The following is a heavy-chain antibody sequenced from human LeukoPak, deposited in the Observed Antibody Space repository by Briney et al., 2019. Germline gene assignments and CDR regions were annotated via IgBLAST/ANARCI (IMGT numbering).Heavy chain of an antibody. CDR1: GFTFSSYG. Sequence: PGRSLRLSCAASGFTFSSYGMHWVRQAPGKGLEWVAVIWYDGSNKYYADSVKGRFTISRDNSKNTLYLQMNSLRAEDTAVYYCAREFYYDSSGYYSMRLDYWGQGTLVTVSS. V-gene: IGHV3-33*01. J-gene: IGHJ4*02. CDR3: AREFYYDSSGYYSMRLDY. D-gene: IGHD3-22*01. CDR2: IWYDGSNK.